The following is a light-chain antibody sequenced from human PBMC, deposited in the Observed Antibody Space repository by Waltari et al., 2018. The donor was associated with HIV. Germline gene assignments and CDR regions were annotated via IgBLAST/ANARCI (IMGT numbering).Light chain of an antibody. V-gene: IGLV3-10*01. Sequence: SYELTQPPSVSVYPGQTARITCSGDALPEKFAYWYQQKSGQAPVLVIYEDSERPSGIPQRFSASRSGTVAILTISGAQVEDEADYYCYSTDTSGNYRVFGGGTKLTVL. CDR3: YSTDTSGNYRV. J-gene: IGLJ2*01. CDR2: EDS. CDR1: ALPEKF.